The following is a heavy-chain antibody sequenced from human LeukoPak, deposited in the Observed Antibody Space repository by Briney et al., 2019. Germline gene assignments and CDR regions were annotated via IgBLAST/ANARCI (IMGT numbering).Heavy chain of an antibody. D-gene: IGHD2-2*01. CDR2: IYYSGTT. CDR3: AGTANIVVVPAAFDY. Sequence: SETLSLTCTASGGSISSGTYYWAWIRQPPGKGLEWIGSIYYSGTTYYNPSLKSRVTISVDTSKNQFSLKLSSVTAADTAVYYCAGTANIVVVPAAFDYWGQGTLVTVSS. V-gene: IGHV4-39*01. CDR1: GGSISSGTYY. J-gene: IGHJ4*02.